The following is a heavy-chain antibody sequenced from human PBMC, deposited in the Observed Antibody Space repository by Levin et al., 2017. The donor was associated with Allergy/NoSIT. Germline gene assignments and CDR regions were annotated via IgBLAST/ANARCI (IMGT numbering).Heavy chain of an antibody. D-gene: IGHD5-18*01. J-gene: IGHJ4*02. CDR1: GDSISNYY. CDR2: IYYSGNT. CDR3: ARMGDTAMVDPFDY. Sequence: SETLSLTCTVSGDSISNYYWSWIRQPPGKGLEWMGYIYYSGNTNYNPSLKSRVTISIDTSKSQFSLKLRSVTAAETAVYYCARMGDTAMVDPFDYWGQGTLVTVSS. V-gene: IGHV4-59*01.